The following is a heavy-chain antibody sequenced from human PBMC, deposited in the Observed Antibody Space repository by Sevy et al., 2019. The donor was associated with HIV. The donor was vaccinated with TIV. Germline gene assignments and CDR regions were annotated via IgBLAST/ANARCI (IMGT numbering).Heavy chain of an antibody. CDR1: GFTFSSYS. D-gene: IGHD3-10*01. Sequence: GGSLRLSCAASGFTFSSYSMNWVRQAPGKGLEWVSSISSSSSYIYYADSVKGRITISRDNAKNSLYRQMNSLGAEDTAVYYCARGSYGSGSYSNYWGQGTLVTVSS. CDR2: ISSSSSYI. J-gene: IGHJ4*02. V-gene: IGHV3-21*01. CDR3: ARGSYGSGSYSNY.